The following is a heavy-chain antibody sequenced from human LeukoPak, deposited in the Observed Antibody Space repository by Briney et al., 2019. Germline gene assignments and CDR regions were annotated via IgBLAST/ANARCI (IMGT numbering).Heavy chain of an antibody. Sequence: GGSLRLSCAASGFTFSSYSMNWVRQAPGKGLEWVSSISSSSSYIYYADSVKGRFTISRDNAKNSLYLQMNSLRAEDTAAYYCARQIDQKFDAFDIWGQGTMVTVSS. CDR2: ISSSSSYI. V-gene: IGHV3-21*01. D-gene: IGHD2-2*01. CDR3: ARQIDQKFDAFDI. J-gene: IGHJ3*02. CDR1: GFTFSSYS.